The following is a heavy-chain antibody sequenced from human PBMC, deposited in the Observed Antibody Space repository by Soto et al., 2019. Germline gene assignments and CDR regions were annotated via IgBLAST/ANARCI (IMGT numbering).Heavy chain of an antibody. Sequence: SETLSLTCAVHGGSFSGYYWSWIRQPPGKGLEWIGEINHSGSTNYNPSLKSRVTISVDTSKNQFSLKLSSVTAADTAVYYCARVSVTTARRLPYYYYYYMDVWGKGTTVTVSS. CDR1: GGSFSGYY. CDR2: INHSGST. J-gene: IGHJ6*03. D-gene: IGHD4-4*01. CDR3: ARVSVTTARRLPYYYYYYMDV. V-gene: IGHV4-34*01.